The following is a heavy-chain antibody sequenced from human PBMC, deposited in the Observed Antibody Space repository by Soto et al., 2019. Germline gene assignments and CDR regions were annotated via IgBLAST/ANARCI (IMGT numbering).Heavy chain of an antibody. Sequence: VKVSCKASGGTFSSYAISWVLQAPGQGLEWMGGIIPIFGTANYAQKFQGRVTITADKSTSTAYMELSSLRSEDTAVYYCARAAATIFGVVIGSNWYFDLWGRGTLVTVSS. CDR3: ARAAATIFGVVIGSNWYFDL. D-gene: IGHD3-3*01. J-gene: IGHJ2*01. CDR1: GGTFSSYA. CDR2: IIPIFGTA. V-gene: IGHV1-69*13.